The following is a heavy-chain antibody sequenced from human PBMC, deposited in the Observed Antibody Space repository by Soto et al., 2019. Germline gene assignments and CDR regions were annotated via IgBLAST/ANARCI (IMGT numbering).Heavy chain of an antibody. CDR2: IKSKTDGGTT. CDR3: ATGPGGYYGSWSQKTYSYYSTDV. J-gene: IGHJ6*03. CDR1: GFTFSNAW. Sequence: GGSLRLSCAASGFTFSNAWMSWVRQAPGKGLEWVGRIKSKTDGGTTDYAAPVKGRFTISRDDSKNTLYLQMNSLRPEDTALYYCATGPGGYYGSWSQKTYSYYSTDVWGKGPTVTVSS. V-gene: IGHV3-15*05. D-gene: IGHD3-10*01.